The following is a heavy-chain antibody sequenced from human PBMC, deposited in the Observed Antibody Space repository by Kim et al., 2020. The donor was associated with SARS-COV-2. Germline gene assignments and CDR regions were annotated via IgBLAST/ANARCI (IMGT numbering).Heavy chain of an antibody. Sequence: SETLSLTCAVYGGSFSGYYWSWIRQPPGKGLEWIGEINHSGSTNYNPSLKSRVTISVDTSKNQFSLKLSSVTAADTAVYYCARRFPLEYGSDYWGQGTLVTVSS. V-gene: IGHV4-34*01. CDR3: ARRFPLEYGSDY. CDR1: GGSFSGYY. D-gene: IGHD3-10*01. CDR2: INHSGST. J-gene: IGHJ4*02.